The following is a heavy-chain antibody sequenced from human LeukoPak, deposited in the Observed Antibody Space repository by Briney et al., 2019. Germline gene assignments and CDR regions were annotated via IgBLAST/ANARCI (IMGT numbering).Heavy chain of an antibody. CDR2: INHSGST. V-gene: IGHV4-34*01. D-gene: IGHD1-1*01. J-gene: IGHJ4*02. CDR1: GGSFRGYY. CDR3: ARVSDWNDSDY. Sequence: SETLSLTCAVYGGSFRGYYWSWIRQPPGKGLEWIGEINHSGSTNYKPSLKSRVTISVDTSKNQFSLQLTSVTAADTAVYYCARVSDWNDSDYWGQGTLGTVSS.